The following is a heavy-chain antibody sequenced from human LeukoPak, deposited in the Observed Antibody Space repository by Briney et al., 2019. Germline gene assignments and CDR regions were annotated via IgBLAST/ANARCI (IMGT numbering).Heavy chain of an antibody. CDR3: ARDINYCTPTLCHRNWFDP. CDR2: NSSSGRTV. Sequence: GGSLRLSCAASEFSLSSYSMDWFRQTPGKGLEWISYNSSSGRTVYYADSVEGRFTVSRDNAKNALYLEMNDLRAEDSAVYYCARDINYCTPTLCHRNWFDPWGQGTLVTVSS. J-gene: IGHJ5*02. D-gene: IGHD2-8*01. CDR1: EFSLSSYS. V-gene: IGHV3-48*01.